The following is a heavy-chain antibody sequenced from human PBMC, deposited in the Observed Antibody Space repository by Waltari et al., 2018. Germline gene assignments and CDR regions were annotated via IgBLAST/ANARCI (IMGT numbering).Heavy chain of an antibody. V-gene: IGHV1-2*02. CDR3: ARGSSGWLFDY. CDR1: GYTFTGYY. Sequence: QVQLVQSGAEVKKPGASVKVSCKASGYTFTGYYMHWVRQAAGQGLGWMGWTHPNVGGTNCAQKFQGRVTMTRDTSISTAYMELGRLRSDDTAVYYCARGSSGWLFDYWGQGTLVTVSS. D-gene: IGHD6-19*01. J-gene: IGHJ4*02. CDR2: THPNVGGT.